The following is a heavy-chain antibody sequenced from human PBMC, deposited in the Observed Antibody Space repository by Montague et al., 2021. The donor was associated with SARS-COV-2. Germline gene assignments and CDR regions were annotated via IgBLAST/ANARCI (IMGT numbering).Heavy chain of an antibody. J-gene: IGHJ6*03. CDR3: ARLRDGVVPSPILGVGPYYFYYYMDV. D-gene: IGHD3-10*01. V-gene: IGHV4-34*01. CDR1: GTSFSGYY. Sequence: SETLSLTCAVHGTSFSGYYWNWIRQPPGKGLEWIGEINHGGSTKYSPSLKSRLTISADTSKNQFPLKLTSVAAADTAVYYCARLRDGVVPSPILGVGPYYFYYYMDVWGRGTTVTVSS. CDR2: INHGGST.